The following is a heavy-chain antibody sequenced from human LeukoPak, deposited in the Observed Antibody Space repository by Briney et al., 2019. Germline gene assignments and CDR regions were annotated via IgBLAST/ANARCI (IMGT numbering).Heavy chain of an antibody. V-gene: IGHV3-33*01. CDR2: IWYDGSNK. CDR3: ARSRGYYYESSGYPDY. Sequence: PGGSLRLSCAASGFTFSSYGMHWVRQAPGKGLEWVAAIWYDGSNKYYADSVKGRFTISRDNSKNTLYLQMNSPRAEDTAVYYCARSRGYYYESSGYPDYWGQGTLVTVSS. D-gene: IGHD3-22*01. CDR1: GFTFSSYG. J-gene: IGHJ4*02.